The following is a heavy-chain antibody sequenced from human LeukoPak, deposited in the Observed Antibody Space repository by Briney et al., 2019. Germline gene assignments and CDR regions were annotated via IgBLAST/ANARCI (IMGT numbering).Heavy chain of an antibody. J-gene: IGHJ4*02. V-gene: IGHV4-39*01. CDR1: GGSISSSSAY. CDR3: VSPRGFSYGYFDY. CDR2: IYYSKNT. D-gene: IGHD5-18*01. Sequence: SETLSLTCTVSGGSISSSSAYWGWIRQPPGKGLEWIGSIYYSKNTYYNPSLKSRVTISAGTSKNQFSLTLGSVSATDMAVYYCVSPRGFSYGYFDYWGQGTLVTVSS.